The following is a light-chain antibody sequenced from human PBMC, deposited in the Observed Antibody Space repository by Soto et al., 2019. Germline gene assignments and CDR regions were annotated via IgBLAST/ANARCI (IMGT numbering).Light chain of an antibody. CDR2: RNN. V-gene: IGLV1-47*01. J-gene: IGLJ1*01. Sequence: QSVLTQPPSASGTPGQRVTISCSGSSSNIGSNYVYWYQQLPGTAPKLLIYRNNQRPSGVPDRFSGSKSGTSASLAISGLRSEDDAEYYCAAWDDNLSGLYVFGTGTKVTVL. CDR3: AAWDDNLSGLYV. CDR1: SSNIGSNY.